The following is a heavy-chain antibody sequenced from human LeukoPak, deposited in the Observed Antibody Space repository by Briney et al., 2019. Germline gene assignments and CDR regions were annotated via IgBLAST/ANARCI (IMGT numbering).Heavy chain of an antibody. Sequence: GASVKVSCKASGYTFTSYGISWVRQAPGQGLERMGWISAYNGNTNYAQKLQGRVTMTTDTSTSTAYMELRSLRSDDTAVYYCARDGDSSGWSNPFDYWGQGTLVTVSS. V-gene: IGHV1-18*01. J-gene: IGHJ4*02. CDR2: ISAYNGNT. D-gene: IGHD6-19*01. CDR3: ARDGDSSGWSNPFDY. CDR1: GYTFTSYG.